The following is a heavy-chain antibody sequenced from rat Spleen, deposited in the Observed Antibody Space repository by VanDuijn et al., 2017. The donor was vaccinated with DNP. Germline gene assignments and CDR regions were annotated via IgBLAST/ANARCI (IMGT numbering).Heavy chain of an antibody. CDR1: GFTFSDYY. V-gene: IGHV5-22*01. J-gene: IGHJ2*01. D-gene: IGHD1-11*01. CDR3: ARHPRYGGYRDYFDY. CDR2: ISYEGYNT. Sequence: EVQLVESGGGFVQPGRSLKLSCAASGFTFSDYYMAWVRQAPKKGLEWVAAISYEGYNTFYGDSVKGRFTISRENAKSTLYLQMNSLRSEDTATYYCARHPRYGGYRDYFDYWGQGVMVTVSS.